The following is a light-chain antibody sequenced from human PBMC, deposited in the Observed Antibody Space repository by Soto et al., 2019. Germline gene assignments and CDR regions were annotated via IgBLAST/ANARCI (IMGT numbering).Light chain of an antibody. CDR3: QQYSSYSPIT. V-gene: IGKV1-5*03. Sequence: DIQITQSPSTLSSSFGDRLTITFPSSQSINNWLAWYQKKPGRAPKLLIYKASVLETVAPSRFSGTGSGTEFTLTINGLQPDDFATYYCQQYSSYSPITFGQGTRLEIK. J-gene: IGKJ5*01. CDR2: KAS. CDR1: QSINNW.